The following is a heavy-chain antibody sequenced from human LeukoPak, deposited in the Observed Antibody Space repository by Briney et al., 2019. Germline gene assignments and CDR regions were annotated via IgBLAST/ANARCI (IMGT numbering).Heavy chain of an antibody. V-gene: IGHV4-61*02. J-gene: IGHJ3*02. CDR3: ASSYYDILTGSNEDAFDI. Sequence: SETLSLTCTVSGGSISSGSYYWSWIRQPAGKGLEWIGRIYTSGSTNYNPSFKSRVTISVDTSKNQFSLKLSSVTAADTAVYYCASSYYDILTGSNEDAFDIWGQGTMVTVSS. CDR1: GGSISSGSYY. D-gene: IGHD3-9*01. CDR2: IYTSGST.